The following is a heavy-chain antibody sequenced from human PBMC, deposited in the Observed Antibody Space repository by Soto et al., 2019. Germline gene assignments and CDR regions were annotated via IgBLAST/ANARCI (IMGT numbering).Heavy chain of an antibody. CDR3: TRVRLSLSCASDY. Sequence: EVQLVESGGGLVQPEGSLRLSCAASGFTFSDHYMDWVRQAPWKGLEWFGRIENKANSYTTEYAAPVKGRFIFSRDDSKNSLFLQMNRLKTDDTAVDYYTRVRLSLSCASDYWCQGIHVTVSS. CDR2: IENKANSYTT. D-gene: IGHD6-19*01. CDR1: GFTFSDHY. J-gene: IGHJ4*02. V-gene: IGHV3-72*01.